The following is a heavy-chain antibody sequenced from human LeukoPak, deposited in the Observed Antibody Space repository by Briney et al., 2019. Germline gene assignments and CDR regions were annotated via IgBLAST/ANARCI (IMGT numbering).Heavy chain of an antibody. D-gene: IGHD2-2*01. CDR1: GGSISSSSYY. Sequence: SETLSLTCTVSGGSISSSSYYWGWIRQPPGKGLEWIGSIYYSGSTYYNPSLKSRVTISADTSKNQFSLKLSSVTAADTAVYYCARHTLGYCSSTSCPRGVDYWGQGTLVTVSS. CDR3: ARHTLGYCSSTSCPRGVDY. J-gene: IGHJ4*02. CDR2: IYYSGST. V-gene: IGHV4-39*07.